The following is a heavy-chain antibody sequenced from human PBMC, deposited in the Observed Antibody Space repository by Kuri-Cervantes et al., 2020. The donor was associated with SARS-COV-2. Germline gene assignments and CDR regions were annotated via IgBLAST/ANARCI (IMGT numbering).Heavy chain of an antibody. CDR2: INPNSGAT. CDR3: ARGGCPHRILRFLETFHLKF. D-gene: IGHD3-3*01. V-gene: IGHV1-2*04. CDR1: GYTFTDYY. J-gene: IGHJ4*02. Sequence: ASVKDTCKASGYTFTDYYIHWVRQAPGQGLEGMGWINPNSGATDYAQRFQGWVTFTRGTFINTAYMELTRLTSDDTALYYCARGGCPHRILRFLETFHLKFWGQGTLVTVSS.